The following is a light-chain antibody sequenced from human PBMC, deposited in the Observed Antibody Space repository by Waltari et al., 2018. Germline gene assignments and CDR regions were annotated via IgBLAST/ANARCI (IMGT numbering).Light chain of an antibody. CDR3: QHLNNYPLT. Sequence: DIQLTQSPSFLSASVGDRVTLTCRASQGISSYLAWYQQKPGKAPKLLIYAASTLQCGVPSRFSGSGSGTEFTLTISSLQPEDFATYYCQHLNNYPLTFGGGTKVEIK. J-gene: IGKJ4*01. CDR1: QGISSY. CDR2: AAS. V-gene: IGKV1-9*01.